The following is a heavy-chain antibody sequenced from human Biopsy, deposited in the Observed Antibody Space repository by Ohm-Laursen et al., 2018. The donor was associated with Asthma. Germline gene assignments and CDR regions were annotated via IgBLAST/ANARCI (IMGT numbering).Heavy chain of an antibody. CDR2: VSSDGHNK. D-gene: IGHD2-15*01. CDR1: GFVFSQSG. Sequence: SLRLSCAASGFVFSQSGMHWVRQASGKGLEWVALVSSDGHNKYYEDSVKGRFTISRDNSNNSVYLQMNSLRPEDTALYFCSRDRGGSTRGGYYYYGMDVWGQGTTVTVSS. CDR3: SRDRGGSTRGGYYYYGMDV. J-gene: IGHJ6*02. V-gene: IGHV3-30*03.